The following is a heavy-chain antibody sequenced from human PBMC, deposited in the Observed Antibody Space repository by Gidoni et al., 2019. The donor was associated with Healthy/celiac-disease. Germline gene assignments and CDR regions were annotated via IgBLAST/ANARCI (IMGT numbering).Heavy chain of an antibody. CDR1: GFAFDAYP. V-gene: IGHV3-43*01. D-gene: IGHD6-19*01. J-gene: IGHJ5*02. CDR3: AKEHQSYSSGWLNWFDP. Sequence: EVQLVESGGVVVQPGGSLRLSFAASGFAFDAYPMHWVRQAPGKGLEWVSLISWDGGSTYYADSVKGRFTISRDNSKNSLYLQMNSLRTEDTALYYCAKEHQSYSSGWLNWFDPWGQGTLVTVSS. CDR2: ISWDGGST.